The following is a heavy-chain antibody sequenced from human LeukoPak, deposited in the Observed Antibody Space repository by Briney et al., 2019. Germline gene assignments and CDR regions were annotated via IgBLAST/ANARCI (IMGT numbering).Heavy chain of an antibody. CDR3: AKVLSLIFWSVDY. CDR1: GFTLSSYA. D-gene: IGHD3-9*01. Sequence: PGGSLRLSCAASGFTLSSYAMSWVRQAPGEGLEWVSAISGSGGSTYYADSVKGRFTISRDNSKNTLYLQLNSLKAEDTAVYYCAKVLSLIFWSVDYWGQGILVTVSS. J-gene: IGHJ4*02. CDR2: ISGSGGST. V-gene: IGHV3-23*01.